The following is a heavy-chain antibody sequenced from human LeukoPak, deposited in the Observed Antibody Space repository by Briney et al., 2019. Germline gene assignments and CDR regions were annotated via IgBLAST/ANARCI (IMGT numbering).Heavy chain of an antibody. CDR2: ISGSGGST. Sequence: GGSLRLSCAASGFTFSSYAMSRVRQAPGKGLEWVSAISGSGGSTYYADSVKGRFTISRDNSKNTLYLQMNSPRAEDTAVYYCAKDEAAAGSVDYWAREPWSPSPQ. D-gene: IGHD6-13*01. J-gene: IGHJ4*02. CDR3: AKDEAAAGSVDY. CDR1: GFTFSSYA. V-gene: IGHV3-23*01.